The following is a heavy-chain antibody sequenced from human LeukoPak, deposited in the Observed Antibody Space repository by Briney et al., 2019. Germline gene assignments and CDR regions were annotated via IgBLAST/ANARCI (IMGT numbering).Heavy chain of an antibody. CDR2: IIPIFGTA. J-gene: IGHJ4*02. Sequence: SVKVSCKASGGTFSSYAISWVRQAPGQGLEWMGGIIPIFGTANYAQKFQGRVTITADESTSTAYMELSSLRSEDTAVYYCAREGQWGSFFDYWGQGTLVTVSS. CDR3: AREGQWGSFFDY. V-gene: IGHV1-69*01. CDR1: GGTFSSYA. D-gene: IGHD3-16*01.